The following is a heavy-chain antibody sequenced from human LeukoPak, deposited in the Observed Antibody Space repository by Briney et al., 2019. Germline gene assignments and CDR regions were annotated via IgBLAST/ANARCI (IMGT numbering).Heavy chain of an antibody. J-gene: IGHJ4*02. D-gene: IGHD3-22*01. Sequence: ASVKVSCKASGGTFSSYAISWVRQAPGQGLEWMGRIIPIFGTANYAQKFQGRVTITTDESTSTAYKELSSLRSEDTAVYYCARDEVSQRGTMIVVAQGYWGQGTLVTVSS. V-gene: IGHV1-69*05. CDR1: GGTFSSYA. CDR2: IIPIFGTA. CDR3: ARDEVSQRGTMIVVAQGY.